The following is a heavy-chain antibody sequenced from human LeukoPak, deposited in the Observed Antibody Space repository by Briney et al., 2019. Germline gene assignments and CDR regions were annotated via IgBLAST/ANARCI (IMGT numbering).Heavy chain of an antibody. Sequence: PGGSLRLSCAASGFTFSSYAMSWVRQAPGKGLEWVSSISSSSSYIYYADSVKGRFTISRDNAKNSLYLQMNSLRAEDTAVYYCARLTTTVTTPFDYRGQGTLVTVSS. CDR3: ARLTTTVTTPFDY. CDR1: GFTFSSYA. J-gene: IGHJ4*02. D-gene: IGHD4-17*01. V-gene: IGHV3-21*01. CDR2: ISSSSSYI.